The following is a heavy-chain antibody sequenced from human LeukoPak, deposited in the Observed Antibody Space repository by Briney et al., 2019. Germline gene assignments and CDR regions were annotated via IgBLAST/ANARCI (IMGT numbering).Heavy chain of an antibody. CDR2: INHSGST. Sequence: PSETLSLTCAVYGGSFSGHYWSWIRQTPGKGLEWIGEINHSGSTNYNPSLKSRVTISVDTSKNQFSLKLSSVTAADTAVYYCATPAGGDDYWGQGTLVTVSS. V-gene: IGHV4-34*01. D-gene: IGHD3-16*01. J-gene: IGHJ4*02. CDR3: ATPAGGDDY. CDR1: GGSFSGHY.